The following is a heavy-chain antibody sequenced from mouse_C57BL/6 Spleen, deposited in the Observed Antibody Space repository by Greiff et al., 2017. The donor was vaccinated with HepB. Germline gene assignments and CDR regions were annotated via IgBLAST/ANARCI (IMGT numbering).Heavy chain of an antibody. D-gene: IGHD2-2*01. CDR2: INPSNGGT. V-gene: IGHV1-53*01. J-gene: IGHJ2*01. CDR1: GYTFTSYW. CDR3: AREDLGLRRGNYFDY. Sequence: VQLQQSGTELVKPGASVKLSCKASGYTFTSYWMHWVKQRPGQGLEWIGNINPSNGGTNYNEKFKSKATLTVDKSSSTAYMQLSSLTSEDSAVYYCAREDLGLRRGNYFDYWGQGTTLTVSS.